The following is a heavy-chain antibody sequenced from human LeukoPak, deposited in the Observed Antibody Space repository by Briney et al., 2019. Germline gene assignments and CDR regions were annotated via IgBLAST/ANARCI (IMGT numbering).Heavy chain of an antibody. CDR3: ATDAEYRIAARKLDY. V-gene: IGHV1-69-2*01. Sequence: ATVKLSCKPSGYIFTDHYMHWVRHAPGKGLERMGRFDPEGGDTLYAEKFQGRVTINADTSTATSYMEVSSLTSEDTAVYYCATDAEYRIAARKLDYWGQGTLVTVSA. CDR1: GYIFTDHY. CDR2: FDPEGGDT. J-gene: IGHJ4*02. D-gene: IGHD6-6*01.